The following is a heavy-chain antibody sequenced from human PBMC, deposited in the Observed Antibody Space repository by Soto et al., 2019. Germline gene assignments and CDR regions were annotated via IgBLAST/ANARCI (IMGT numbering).Heavy chain of an antibody. CDR3: ARESSGWYGFDY. Sequence: QITLKESGPTLVKPTQTLTLTCTFSGFSLSTRGVGVGWIRQPPGKALEWLALIYWDDDKRYSPSLKRRLTLSKDTSKNQVVLTMTNMDPVDTATYYCARESSGWYGFDYWGQGTLVTVSS. V-gene: IGHV2-5*02. D-gene: IGHD6-19*01. CDR2: IYWDDDK. CDR1: GFSLSTRGVG. J-gene: IGHJ4*02.